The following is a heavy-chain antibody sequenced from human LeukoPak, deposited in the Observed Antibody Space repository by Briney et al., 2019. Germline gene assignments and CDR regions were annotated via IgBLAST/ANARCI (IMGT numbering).Heavy chain of an antibody. CDR3: ARGRGSAYYYGSGSRYFDY. J-gene: IGHJ4*02. Sequence: PSETLSLTCAVYGGSFSGYYWSWIRQPPGKGLEWIGKINHSGSTNYNPSLKSRVTISVDTSKNQFSLKLSSVTAADTAVYYRARGRGSAYYYGSGSRYFDYWGQGTLVTVSS. V-gene: IGHV4-34*01. CDR2: INHSGST. D-gene: IGHD3-10*01. CDR1: GGSFSGYY.